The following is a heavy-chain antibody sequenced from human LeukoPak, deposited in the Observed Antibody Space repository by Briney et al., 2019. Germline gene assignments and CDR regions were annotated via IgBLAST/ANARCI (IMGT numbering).Heavy chain of an antibody. Sequence: AGGSLRLPCAASGFTFSSYGMHWVRQAPGKGLEWVAVISYDGSNKYYADSVKGRFTISRDNTKDSLYLQMNALRAEDTAVYYCARDPRWRFDYWGQGTLVTVSS. CDR1: GFTFSSYG. D-gene: IGHD3-16*02. CDR2: ISYDGSNK. V-gene: IGHV3-30*03. CDR3: ARDPRWRFDY. J-gene: IGHJ4*02.